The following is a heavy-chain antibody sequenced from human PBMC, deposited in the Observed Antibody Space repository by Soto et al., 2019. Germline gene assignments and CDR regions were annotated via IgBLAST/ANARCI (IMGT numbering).Heavy chain of an antibody. CDR3: ARTNTIFGVVKYYYYYMDV. CDR2: IYYSGST. V-gene: IGHV4-31*03. Sequence: PSETLSLTCTVSGGSISSGGYYWSWIRQHPGKSLEWIGYIYYSGSTYYNPSLKSRVTISVDTSKNQFSLKLSSVTAADTAVYYCARTNTIFGVVKYYYYYMDVWGKGTTVTVSS. J-gene: IGHJ6*03. D-gene: IGHD3-3*01. CDR1: GGSISSGGYY.